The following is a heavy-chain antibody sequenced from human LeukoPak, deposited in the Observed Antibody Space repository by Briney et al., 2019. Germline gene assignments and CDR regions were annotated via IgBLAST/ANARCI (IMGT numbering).Heavy chain of an antibody. CDR2: IYPGDSDT. V-gene: IGHV5-51*01. CDR3: ARRSAATTYTYYFDY. J-gene: IGHJ4*02. CDR1: GYSFTSYW. D-gene: IGHD5-12*01. Sequence: GESLKISCKGSGYSFTSYWIGWVRQMPGKGLEWMGIIYPGDSDTRYSPSFQGQVTISADKSISTAYLQWSSLKASDTAMYYCARRSAATTYTYYFDYWGQGTLVTVSS.